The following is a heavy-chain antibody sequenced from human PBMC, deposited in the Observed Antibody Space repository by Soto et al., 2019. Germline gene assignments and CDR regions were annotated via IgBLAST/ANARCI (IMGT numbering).Heavy chain of an antibody. CDR2: IYYSGST. Sequence: SETLSLTCTVSGGSISSSSYYWGWIRQPPGKGLEWVGGIYYSGSTYYNPSLKSRVTISVDTSKNQFSLKLSSVTAADTAVYYCARTYYYGSGSYSNWFDPWGQGTLVTVSS. V-gene: IGHV4-39*01. J-gene: IGHJ5*02. CDR3: ARTYYYGSGSYSNWFDP. D-gene: IGHD3-10*01. CDR1: GGSISSSSYY.